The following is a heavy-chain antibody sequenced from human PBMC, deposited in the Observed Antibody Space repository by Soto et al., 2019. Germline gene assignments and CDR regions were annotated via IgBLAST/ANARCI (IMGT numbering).Heavy chain of an antibody. CDR3: AKGPYGDYWYFDL. D-gene: IGHD4-17*01. Sequence: EVQLVESGGGLVQPGRSLRLSCAASGFTFDDYAMHWVRQAPGKGLEWVSGISWNSGSIGYADSVKGRFTISRDNAKNSLYLPMNSLRAEDTALYYCAKGPYGDYWYFDLWGRGTLVTVSS. CDR2: ISWNSGSI. J-gene: IGHJ2*01. V-gene: IGHV3-9*01. CDR1: GFTFDDYA.